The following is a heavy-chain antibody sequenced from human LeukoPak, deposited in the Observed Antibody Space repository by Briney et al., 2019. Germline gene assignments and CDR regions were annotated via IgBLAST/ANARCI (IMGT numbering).Heavy chain of an antibody. CDR1: GYTFTGYY. CDR3: ARGGDYRDGYNLPLFDY. Sequence: ASVKVSCKASGYTFTGYYMHWVRQAPGQGLEWMGWINPNSGGTNYAQKFQGRVTMTRDTSISTAYMELSRLRSDDTAVYYCARGGDYRDGYNLPLFDYWGQGTLVTVSS. D-gene: IGHD5-24*01. J-gene: IGHJ4*02. CDR2: INPNSGGT. V-gene: IGHV1-2*02.